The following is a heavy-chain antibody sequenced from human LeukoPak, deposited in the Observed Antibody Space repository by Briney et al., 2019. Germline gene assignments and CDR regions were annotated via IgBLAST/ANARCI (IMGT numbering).Heavy chain of an antibody. J-gene: IGHJ4*02. CDR1: GVSIRSYY. CDR2: IYYNGNT. Sequence: SETLSLTCSVSGVSIRSYYWSWIRQPPGKGLEWICYIYYNGNTYYNPSLRSRVTMSADTSKNPFSLKRNSVTAADTVVYYWARHVLDDYDYWGQGTLVTVSS. V-gene: IGHV4-59*08. CDR3: ARHVLDDYDY. D-gene: IGHD2-8*01.